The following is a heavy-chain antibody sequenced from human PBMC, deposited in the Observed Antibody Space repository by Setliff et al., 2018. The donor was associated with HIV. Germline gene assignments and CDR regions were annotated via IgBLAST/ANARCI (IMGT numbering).Heavy chain of an antibody. CDR1: GFTFSSYS. D-gene: IGHD5-18*01. V-gene: IGHV3-30*04. Sequence: PGGSLRLSCAASGFTFSSYSMHWVRQAPGKGLEWVATISFDGSDKYHADSVRGRFTISRDNSKNTLYLQVSSLRTEDTAVYYCARDPDTALVLIYFDYWGQGALVTVSS. J-gene: IGHJ4*02. CDR3: ARDPDTALVLIYFDY. CDR2: ISFDGSDK.